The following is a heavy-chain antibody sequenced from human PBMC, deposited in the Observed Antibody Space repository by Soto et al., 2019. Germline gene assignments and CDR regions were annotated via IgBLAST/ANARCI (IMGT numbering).Heavy chain of an antibody. V-gene: IGHV4-31*03. CDR2: IYYSGST. CDR1: GGSISSGGYY. CDR3: ARDQEGTGWFDP. Sequence: SETLSLTCTVSGGSISSGGYYWSWIRQHPGKGLEWIGYIYYSGSTYYNPSLKSRVTISVDTSKNQFSLKLSSVTAADTAVYYCARDQEGTGWFDPWGQGTLGTVSS. J-gene: IGHJ5*02. D-gene: IGHD3-10*01.